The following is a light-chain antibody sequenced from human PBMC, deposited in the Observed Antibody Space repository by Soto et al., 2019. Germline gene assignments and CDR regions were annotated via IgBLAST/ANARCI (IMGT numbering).Light chain of an antibody. CDR2: DAS. V-gene: IGKV1-33*01. Sequence: DIQMTQSPSSLSASVGDRVTITCQASQDISNYLNWYQQKPGKAPKLLIYDASNLETGVPSRFSGSRSGTNFTLTISSLQPEDIATYYCQQSHSSPLTFGQGTKVDI. J-gene: IGKJ1*01. CDR3: QQSHSSPLT. CDR1: QDISNY.